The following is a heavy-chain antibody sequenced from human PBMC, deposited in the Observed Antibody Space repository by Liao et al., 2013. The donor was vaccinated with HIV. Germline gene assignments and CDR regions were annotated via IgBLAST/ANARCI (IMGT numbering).Heavy chain of an antibody. V-gene: IGHV4-34*01. D-gene: IGHD4-23*01. J-gene: IGHJ4*02. Sequence: QVQLQQWGAGLLKPSETLSLTCAVYGGSFSGYYWSWIRQPPREGAWSGLGKVNHSGSTNYNPSLKSRVTISVDTSKNQFSLKLSSVTAADTAVYYCAWAQTTVVTPPLGWGQGTLVTVSS. CDR1: GGSFSGYY. CDR3: AWAQTTVVTPPLG. CDR2: VNHSGST.